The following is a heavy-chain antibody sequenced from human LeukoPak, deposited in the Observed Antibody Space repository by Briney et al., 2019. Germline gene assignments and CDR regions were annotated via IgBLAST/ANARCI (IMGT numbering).Heavy chain of an antibody. CDR1: GFTFSSYA. Sequence: GGSLRLSCAASGFTFSSYAMSWVRQAPGKGLEWVSAISGSGGSTYYADSVKGRFTISRDNSKNTLYLQMNSLRAEDTAVYYCARQPRVGNWFDPWGQGTLVTVSS. CDR3: ARQPRVGNWFDP. CDR2: ISGSGGST. D-gene: IGHD1-1*01. V-gene: IGHV3-23*01. J-gene: IGHJ5*02.